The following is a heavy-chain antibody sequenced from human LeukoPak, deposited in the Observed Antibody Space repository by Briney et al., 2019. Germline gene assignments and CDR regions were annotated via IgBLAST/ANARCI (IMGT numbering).Heavy chain of an antibody. D-gene: IGHD3-3*01. CDR2: IYSGGST. CDR1: GFTVSSNY. Sequence: GGSLRLSCAASGFTVSSNYMSWVRQAPGKGLEWVSVIYSGGSTYYADSVRGRFTISRDNSKNTLYLQMNSLRAEDTAVYYCARGKEWQYYLDYWGQGTLVTVSS. CDR3: ARGKEWQYYLDY. J-gene: IGHJ4*02. V-gene: IGHV3-66*01.